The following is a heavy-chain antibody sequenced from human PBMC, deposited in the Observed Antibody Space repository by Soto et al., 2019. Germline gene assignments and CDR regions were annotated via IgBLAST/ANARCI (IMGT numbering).Heavy chain of an antibody. CDR3: TRQILLNDVNV. CDR1: GFTFSGSA. Sequence: HPGGSLRLSCAASGFTFSGSAMHWVRQASGKGLEWVGRIRSKANSYATAYAASVKGRFTIPRDDSKNTAYLQMNSLKTEDTAVYYCTRQILLNDVNVWGQGTTVTVSS. D-gene: IGHD1-26*01. V-gene: IGHV3-73*01. J-gene: IGHJ6*02. CDR2: IRSKANSYAT.